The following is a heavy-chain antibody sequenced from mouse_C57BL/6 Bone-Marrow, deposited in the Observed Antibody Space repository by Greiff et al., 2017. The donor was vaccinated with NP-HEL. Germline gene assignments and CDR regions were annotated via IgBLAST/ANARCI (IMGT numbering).Heavy chain of an antibody. V-gene: IGHV1-52*01. CDR3: ARGDHYYGFAY. CDR1: GYTFTSYW. J-gene: IGHJ3*01. CDR2: IDPSDSET. D-gene: IGHD1-2*01. Sequence: QVHVKQPGAELVRPGSSVKLSCKASGYTFTSYWMHWVKQRPIQGLEWIGNIDPSDSETHYNQKFKDKATLTVDKSSSTAYMQLSSLTSEDSAVYYCARGDHYYGFAYWGQGTLVTVSA.